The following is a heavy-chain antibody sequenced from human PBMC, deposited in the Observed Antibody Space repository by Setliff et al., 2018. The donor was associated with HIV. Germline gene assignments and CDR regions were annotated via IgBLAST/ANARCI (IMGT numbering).Heavy chain of an antibody. CDR1: GFTVSSNF. CDR3: ARSRAAGFDY. J-gene: IGHJ4*02. Sequence: GGSLRLSCAASGFTVSSNFMNWVRQAPGKGLEWVSYISSSSSTIYYADSVKGRFTISRDNAKNSLYLQMNSLRAEDTAVYYCARSRAAGFDYWGQGTLVTVSS. CDR2: ISSSSSTI. V-gene: IGHV3-48*01. D-gene: IGHD6-13*01.